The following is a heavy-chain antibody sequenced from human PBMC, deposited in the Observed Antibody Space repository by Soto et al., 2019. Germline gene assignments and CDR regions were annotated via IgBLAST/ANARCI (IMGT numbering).Heavy chain of an antibody. V-gene: IGHV3-30-3*01. J-gene: IGHJ4*02. D-gene: IGHD6-13*01. Sequence: AGSLRLSGAAAGFTISAGAMHWVRQAPGEGLEWVAIISYDGSSKYYAGSVKGRFTISRDNSKNTLYLQMNSLRPEDTAMYYCSRAYSKSWHNLDYWGQGTLVTVSS. CDR1: GFTISAGA. CDR2: ISYDGSSK. CDR3: SRAYSKSWHNLDY.